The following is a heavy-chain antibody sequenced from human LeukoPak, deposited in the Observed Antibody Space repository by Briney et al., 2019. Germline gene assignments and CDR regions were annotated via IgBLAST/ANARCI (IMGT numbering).Heavy chain of an antibody. D-gene: IGHD4-23*01. CDR2: ISGSGGSS. Sequence: GGSLRLSCAASGFTFSSYAMSWVRQAPGRGLEWVSAISGSGGSSYYADSVKGRFTISRDNSKNTLYLQMNSLRTEDTAVYYCAKAALYGGKFSFDYWGQGTLVTVSS. V-gene: IGHV3-23*01. CDR1: GFTFSSYA. CDR3: AKAALYGGKFSFDY. J-gene: IGHJ4*02.